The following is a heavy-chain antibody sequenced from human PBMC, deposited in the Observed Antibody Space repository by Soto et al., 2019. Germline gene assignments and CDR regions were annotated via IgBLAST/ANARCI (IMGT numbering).Heavy chain of an antibody. D-gene: IGHD2-15*01. Sequence: EVQLVQSGAEVKKPGESLKISCKGSGYSFSSYWIGWVRQMPGKGLEWMGIIYPGDSDTRYSPSFQGQVTISADKSISTAYLQWSTLKTSDTAMYYCARRSLLSNKSGWFDPWGQGTLVTVSS. V-gene: IGHV5-51*01. CDR1: GYSFSSYW. CDR3: ARRSLLSNKSGWFDP. CDR2: IYPGDSDT. J-gene: IGHJ5*02.